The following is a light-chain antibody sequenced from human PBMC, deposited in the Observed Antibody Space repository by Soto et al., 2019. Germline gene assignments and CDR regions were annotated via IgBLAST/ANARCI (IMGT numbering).Light chain of an antibody. CDR3: QQYNNWRT. Sequence: EIVMTQSPATLSVSPGERATLSCRASQSVSSNLAWYQQKPGQAPRLLIYGASTSATGIPARFSGSGSGTEVTLTISSLQCEDFAVYYCQQYNNWRTFGQGTKVEIK. CDR1: QSVSSN. J-gene: IGKJ1*01. V-gene: IGKV3-15*01. CDR2: GAS.